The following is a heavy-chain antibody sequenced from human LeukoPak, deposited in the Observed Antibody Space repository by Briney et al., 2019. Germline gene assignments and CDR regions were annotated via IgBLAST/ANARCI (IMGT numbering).Heavy chain of an antibody. Sequence: PGGSLRLSCIGSGFTFSNYWMSWVRQAPGKGLEWVASIKEGGSDKYYVDSVKGRFTISRDNIRNSLYVQMSSLRAEDTALYFCARLKDAVTIFDYWGQGIQVTVSS. D-gene: IGHD4-17*01. CDR1: GFTFSNYW. CDR2: IKEGGSDK. V-gene: IGHV3-7*01. J-gene: IGHJ4*02. CDR3: ARLKDAVTIFDY.